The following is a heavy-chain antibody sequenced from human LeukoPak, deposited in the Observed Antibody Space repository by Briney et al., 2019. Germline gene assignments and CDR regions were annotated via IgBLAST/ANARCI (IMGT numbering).Heavy chain of an antibody. Sequence: PGGSLRLSCTASGFTVSSDYMSWVRQAPGKGLEWVSSISSSSSYIYYADSVKGRFTISRDNAKNSLYLQMNSLRAEDTAVYYCARWSSSWSDYFDYWGQGTLVTVSS. J-gene: IGHJ4*02. V-gene: IGHV3-21*01. D-gene: IGHD6-13*01. CDR2: ISSSSSYI. CDR1: GFTVSSDY. CDR3: ARWSSSWSDYFDY.